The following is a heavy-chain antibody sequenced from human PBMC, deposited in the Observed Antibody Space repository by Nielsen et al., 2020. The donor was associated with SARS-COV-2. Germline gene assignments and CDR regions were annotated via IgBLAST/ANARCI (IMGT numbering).Heavy chain of an antibody. CDR1: EYTFINFG. CDR2: VNSDDSKT. CDR3: VRIRDDGYYYDTGPFDY. D-gene: IGHD3-22*01. J-gene: IGHJ4*02. V-gene: IGHV3-74*01. Sequence: GGSLRLFCAASEYTFINFGMSWVRQVTGKGLTCVAQVNSDDSKTTSADSVKGRFTISRASAENTLYLHMNSLRADDPAVYYCVRIRDDGYYYDTGPFDYWGQGTLVTVSS.